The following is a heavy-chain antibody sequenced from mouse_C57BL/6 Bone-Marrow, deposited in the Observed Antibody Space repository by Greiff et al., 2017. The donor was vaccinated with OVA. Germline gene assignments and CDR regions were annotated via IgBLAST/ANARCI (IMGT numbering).Heavy chain of an antibody. D-gene: IGHD2-3*01. V-gene: IGHV1-26*01. CDR2: INPNNGGT. CDR1: GYTFTDYY. Sequence: EVQLQQSGPELVKPGASVKISCKASGYTFTDYYMNWVKQSHGKSLEWIGDINPNNGGTSYNQKFKGKATLTVDKSSSTAYMELRSLTSEDSAVYYCAMVDGYYVAMDYWGQGTSVTVSS. CDR3: AMVDGYYVAMDY. J-gene: IGHJ4*01.